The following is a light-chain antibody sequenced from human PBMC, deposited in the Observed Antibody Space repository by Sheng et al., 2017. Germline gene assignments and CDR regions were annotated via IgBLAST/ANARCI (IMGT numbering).Light chain of an antibody. Sequence: DIQMTQSPSTLSASVGDRVNMTCRASQNIDSWLAWYQQKAGKAPKVLISKTSNLESGVPSRFSGSRSGTEFTLTISSLQPDDFATYYCQQYHSYLYTFGQGTKLEI. CDR1: QNIDSW. CDR3: QQYHSYLYT. V-gene: IGKV1-5*03. CDR2: KTS. J-gene: IGKJ2*01.